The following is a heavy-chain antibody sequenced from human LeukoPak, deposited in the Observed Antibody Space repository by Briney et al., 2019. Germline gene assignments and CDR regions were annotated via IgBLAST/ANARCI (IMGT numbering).Heavy chain of an antibody. CDR3: ARDRLSYYGSGILSWFDP. Sequence: SETLSLTCTVSGGSISSHYWSWIRQPPGKGLEWIGYIYYSGSTNYNPSLKSRVTISVDTSKNPFSLKLSSVTAADTAVYYCARDRLSYYGSGILSWFDPWGQGTLVTVSS. CDR2: IYYSGST. V-gene: IGHV4-59*11. J-gene: IGHJ5*02. CDR1: GGSISSHY. D-gene: IGHD3-10*01.